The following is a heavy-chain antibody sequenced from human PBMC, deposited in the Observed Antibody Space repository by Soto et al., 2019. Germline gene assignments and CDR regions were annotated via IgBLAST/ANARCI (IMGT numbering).Heavy chain of an antibody. V-gene: IGHV1-2*02. Sequence: QVQLVQSGAEVKKPGASVKVSCKTSGYSFSEFRMHWVRQAPGQGLEWMGWVNPINGNTNYAQDFQGRVTMTRDASTKTVYMELCSLTSDDTSTVYCARENWHFDYWGQGTLITVSS. CDR2: VNPINGNT. CDR3: ARENWHFDY. J-gene: IGHJ4*02. CDR1: GYSFSEFR.